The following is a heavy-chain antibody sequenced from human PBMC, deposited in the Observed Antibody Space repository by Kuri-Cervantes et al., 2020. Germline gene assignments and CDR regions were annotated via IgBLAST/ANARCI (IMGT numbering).Heavy chain of an antibody. CDR2: IKQDGSEK. CDR3: ARGFDY. Sequence: GESLKISCEASGFTFSYYWMNWVRQAPGKGLEWVANIKQDGSEKNYVDSVRGRFSISRDNAKNSLFLQMDSLRAEDTAVYYCARGFDYWGQGTLVTVSS. CDR1: GFTFSYYW. V-gene: IGHV3-7*01. J-gene: IGHJ4*02.